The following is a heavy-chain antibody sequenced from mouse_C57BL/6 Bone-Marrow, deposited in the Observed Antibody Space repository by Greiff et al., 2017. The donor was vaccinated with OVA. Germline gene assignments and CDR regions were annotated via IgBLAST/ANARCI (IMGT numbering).Heavy chain of an antibody. CDR3: TTTYYRDY. CDR2: IDPENGDT. Sequence: EVQLVESGAELVRPGASVKLSCTASGFNIKDDYMHWVKQRPEQGLEWIGWIDPENGDTEYASKFQGKATITADTSSNTAYLQLSSLTSEDTAVYYCTTTYYRDYWGQGTTLTVSS. D-gene: IGHD2-14*01. J-gene: IGHJ2*01. CDR1: GFNIKDDY. V-gene: IGHV14-4*01.